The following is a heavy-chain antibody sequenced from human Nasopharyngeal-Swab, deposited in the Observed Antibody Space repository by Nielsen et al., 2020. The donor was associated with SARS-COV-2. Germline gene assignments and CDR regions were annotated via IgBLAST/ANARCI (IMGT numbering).Heavy chain of an antibody. Sequence: RQAPGKGLEWIGYIYYSGSTYYNPPLKSRVTISVDTSKNQFSLKLSSVTAADTAVYYCARENTYFDYWGQGTLVTVSS. CDR2: IYYSGST. V-gene: IGHV4-31*02. CDR3: ARENTYFDY. J-gene: IGHJ4*02.